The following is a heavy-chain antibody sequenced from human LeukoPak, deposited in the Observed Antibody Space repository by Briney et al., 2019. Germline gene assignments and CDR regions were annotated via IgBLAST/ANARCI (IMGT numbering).Heavy chain of an antibody. CDR1: GGSINSGSYY. J-gene: IGHJ6*03. D-gene: IGHD3-3*01. V-gene: IGHV4-61*02. CDR2: IYTSGST. Sequence: SQTLSLTCTVSGGSINSGSYYWSWIRQPAGKGLEWLGRIYTSGSTNYNPSLKSRVTISVDTSKNQFSLKLSSVTAADTAVYYCARANNYDFWSGSHLSYFYYYMDVWGKGTTVTVSS. CDR3: ARANNYDFWSGSHLSYFYYYMDV.